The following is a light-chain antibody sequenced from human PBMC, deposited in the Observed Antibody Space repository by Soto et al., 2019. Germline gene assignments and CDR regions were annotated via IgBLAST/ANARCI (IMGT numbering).Light chain of an antibody. CDR1: SSNIGSDT. Sequence: QSVLTQPASASGTPGQRVTISCSGGSSNIGSDTVNWYQHLPGTAPKLLIYTNNQRPSGVPDRFSGSKSGTSASRTISGLQSEDEAEYYCASWDDSLNGYVFGTGTKLTVL. CDR3: ASWDDSLNGYV. V-gene: IGLV1-44*01. CDR2: TNN. J-gene: IGLJ1*01.